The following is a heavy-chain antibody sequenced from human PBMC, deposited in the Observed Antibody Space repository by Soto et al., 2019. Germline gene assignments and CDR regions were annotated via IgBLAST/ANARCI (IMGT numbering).Heavy chain of an antibody. D-gene: IGHD6-25*01. Sequence: GGSLGLSCAASAFTFGSYARSWVRQAPGKGLEWVSSISASGVNTYYADSVKGRFTISRGNSKNTLYLQMNSLRADDTAVYFCARCPSGLRCHLDSWGQGTLVTVSS. J-gene: IGHJ5*01. CDR2: ISASGVNT. CDR3: ARCPSGLRCHLDS. V-gene: IGHV3-23*01. CDR1: AFTFGSYA.